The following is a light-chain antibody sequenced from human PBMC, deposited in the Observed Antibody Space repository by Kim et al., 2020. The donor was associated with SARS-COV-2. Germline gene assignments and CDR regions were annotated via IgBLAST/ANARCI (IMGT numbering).Light chain of an antibody. Sequence: SPGERSTLSCGASQSVSNNYLAWYQQKPGQAPMLLIYGASDRATGIPDRFSGSGSGTDFTLTISRLEPEDFAVYYCHQYGSSPWTFGQGTKVDIK. CDR1: QSVSNNY. V-gene: IGKV3-20*01. CDR2: GAS. CDR3: HQYGSSPWT. J-gene: IGKJ1*01.